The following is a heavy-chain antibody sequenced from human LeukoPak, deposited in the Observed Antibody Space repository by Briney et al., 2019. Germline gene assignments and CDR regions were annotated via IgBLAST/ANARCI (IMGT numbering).Heavy chain of an antibody. CDR1: GFTFSSYG. D-gene: IGHD5-18*01. J-gene: IGHJ4*02. CDR2: IRYDGSNK. V-gene: IGHV3-30*02. CDR3: AKGRGYSYTIFDY. Sequence: PGGSLRLSCAASGFTFSSYGMHWVRQAPGKGLEWVAFIRYDGSNKYYADSVKGRCTISRDNSRNTLYLQMNSLRAEDTAVYYCAKGRGYSYTIFDYWGQGTLVTVSS.